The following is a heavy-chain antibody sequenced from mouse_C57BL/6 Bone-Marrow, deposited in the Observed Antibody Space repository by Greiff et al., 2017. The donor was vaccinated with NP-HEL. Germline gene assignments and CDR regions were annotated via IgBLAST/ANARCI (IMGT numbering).Heavy chain of an antibody. CDR1: GYTFTSYW. J-gene: IGHJ2*01. V-gene: IGHV1-59*01. CDR2: IDPSDSYT. D-gene: IGHD1-1*01. Sequence: QVQLQQPGAELVRPGPSVKLSCKASGYTFTSYWMHWVKQRPGQGLEWIGVIDPSDSYTNYNQKFKGKATLTVDTSSSTAYMQLSSLTSEDSAVYYCARGTTVVEGYWGQGTTLTVSS. CDR3: ARGTTVVEGY.